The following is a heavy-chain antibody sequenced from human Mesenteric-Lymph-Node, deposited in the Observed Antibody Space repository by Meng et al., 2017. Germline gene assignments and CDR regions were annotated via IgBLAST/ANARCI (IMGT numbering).Heavy chain of an antibody. CDR1: GFTFSSNW. D-gene: IGHD6-25*01. J-gene: IGHJ4*02. CDR2: INPDGSFS. V-gene: IGHV3-74*01. Sequence: GESLKISCSASGFTFSSNWMHWVRQTPGKGLVWVSRINPDGSFSNNADSVKGRFTVSRDNSKNTLYLQMNSLRAEDTAVYYCVKGSAAARPYNFDSWGQGSLVTVSS. CDR3: VKGSAAARPYNFDS.